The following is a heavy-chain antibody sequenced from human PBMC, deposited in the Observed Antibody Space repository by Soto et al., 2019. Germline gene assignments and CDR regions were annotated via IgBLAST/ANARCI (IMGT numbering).Heavy chain of an antibody. J-gene: IGHJ6*02. CDR3: ASLSGKTYYSHGRAV. V-gene: IGHV3-21*01. D-gene: IGHD3-10*01. Sequence: GGSLRLSCAASGFTFSSYSINWVRQAPGKGLEWVSSITSSSSYIYYADSVKGRFTISRDNAKNSLYLQMNSLRAEDTAVYYCASLSGKTYYSHGRAVGAQGTTVTVSS. CDR1: GFTFSSYS. CDR2: ITSSSSYI.